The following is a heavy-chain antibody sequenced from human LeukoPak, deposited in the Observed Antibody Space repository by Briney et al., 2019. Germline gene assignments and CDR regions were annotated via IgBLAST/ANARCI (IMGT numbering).Heavy chain of an antibody. Sequence: PGGSLRLSCAASGFTFSSHLMHWVRQAPGKGLVWVSRINSDGSSTSYADSVKGRFTISRDNAKNTLYLQMNSLRAEDTAVYYCARVSFGYSYGPNDYWGQGTLVTVSS. CDR2: INSDGSST. CDR1: GFTFSSHL. D-gene: IGHD5-18*01. V-gene: IGHV3-74*01. CDR3: ARVSFGYSYGPNDY. J-gene: IGHJ4*02.